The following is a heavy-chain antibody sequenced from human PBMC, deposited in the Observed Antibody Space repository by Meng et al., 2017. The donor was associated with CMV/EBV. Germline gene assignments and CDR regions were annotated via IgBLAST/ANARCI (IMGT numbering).Heavy chain of an antibody. J-gene: IGHJ4*02. V-gene: IGHV1-2*02. D-gene: IGHD3-22*01. CDR2: INPNSGGT. CDR3: ARYNYDSSGYRN. Sequence: ASVKVSCKASGYTFTDYYMHWVRQAPGQGLEWMGWINPNSGGTNYAQKFQGRVTMTRDTSISTAYMELSRLRSDDTAVYYCARYNYDSSGYRNWGQGTLVTVSS. CDR1: GYTFTDYY.